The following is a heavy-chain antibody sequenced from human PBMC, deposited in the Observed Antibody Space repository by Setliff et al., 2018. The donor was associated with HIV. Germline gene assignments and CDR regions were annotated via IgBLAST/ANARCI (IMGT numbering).Heavy chain of an antibody. V-gene: IGHV4-4*07. J-gene: IGHJ6*03. Sequence: SETLSLTCAVYGGSFSDNYWSWIRQPGKGMEWIGHIYTSGSTNYNPSLTSRVTMSVDTTKNQFSLKLSSVTAADTAVSYCARDVPWGDYYYYMDVWGKGTTVTVSS. CDR3: ARDVPWGDYYYYMDV. CDR1: GGSFSDNY. CDR2: IYTSGST. D-gene: IGHD3-16*01.